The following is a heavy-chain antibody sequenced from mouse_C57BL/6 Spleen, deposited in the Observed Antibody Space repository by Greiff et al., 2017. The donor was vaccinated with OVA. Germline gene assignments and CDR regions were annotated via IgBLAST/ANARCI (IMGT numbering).Heavy chain of an antibody. D-gene: IGHD5-1-1*01. CDR1: GFNIKDYY. J-gene: IGHJ2*01. CDR2: IDPEDGDT. Sequence: VQLQQSGAELVRPGASVKLSCTASGFNIKDYYMHWVKQRPEQGLEWIGRIDPEDGDTEYAPTFQGQATMTADPSSNTAYLQLSSLPSEDTAVYYWTTEGYLFDYWGQGTTLTVSS. CDR3: TTEGYLFDY. V-gene: IGHV14-1*01.